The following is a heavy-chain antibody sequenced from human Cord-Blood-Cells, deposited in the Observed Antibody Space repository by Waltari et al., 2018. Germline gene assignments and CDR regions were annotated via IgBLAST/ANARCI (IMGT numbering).Heavy chain of an antibody. CDR2: INPNSGGT. CDR3: AREQGVVVPAAIRGWFDP. D-gene: IGHD2-2*02. CDR1: GYTFTGYY. Sequence: QVQLVQSGAEVKKPGASVKVSCKASGYTFTGYYMLWVRQAPGQGLEWMGWINPNSGGTNYAQKFQGRVTMTRDTSISTAYMELSRLRSDDTAVYYCAREQGVVVPAAIRGWFDPWGQGTLVTVSS. V-gene: IGHV1-2*02. J-gene: IGHJ5*02.